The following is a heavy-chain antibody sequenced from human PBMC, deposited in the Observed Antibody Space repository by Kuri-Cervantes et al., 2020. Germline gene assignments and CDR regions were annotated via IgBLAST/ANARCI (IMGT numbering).Heavy chain of an antibody. CDR3: ARKLWNAFDI. CDR1: GDSVSSGTTA. J-gene: IGHJ3*02. CDR2: TYYRSKWFN. V-gene: IGHV6-1*01. D-gene: IGHD3-16*01. Sequence: LRLSCAISGDSVSSGTTAWNWIRQSPSRGLEWLGRTYYRSKWFNNYAVSVKSRITINPDTSKNQFSLQLNSVTPEDTGEYYCARKLWNAFDIWGQGTMVTVSS.